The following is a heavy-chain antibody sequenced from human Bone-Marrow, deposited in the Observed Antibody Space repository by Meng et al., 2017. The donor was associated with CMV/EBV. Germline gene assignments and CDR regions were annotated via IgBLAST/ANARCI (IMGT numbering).Heavy chain of an antibody. CDR2: ISYDGSNK. Sequence: GESLKISCAASGFTFSSYAMHWVRQAPGKGLEWVAVISYDGSNKYYADSVKGRFTISRDNSKNTLYLQMNSLRAEDTAVYYCATEIDYSSSSFDYWGQGTLVTVSS. D-gene: IGHD6-6*01. CDR1: GFTFSSYA. CDR3: ATEIDYSSSSFDY. J-gene: IGHJ4*02. V-gene: IGHV3-30-3*01.